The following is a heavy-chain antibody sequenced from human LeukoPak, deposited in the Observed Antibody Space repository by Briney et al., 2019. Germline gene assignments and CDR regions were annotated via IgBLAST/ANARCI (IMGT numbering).Heavy chain of an antibody. J-gene: IGHJ4*02. Sequence: PGGSLRLSCAASGFTFSSYWRSWVRQAPGKGLEWVANIKQDGSERYYVDSVKGRFTISRDNAKNSLYLQMNSLRAEDTAVYYCARGPSGGNGFSYWGQGTLVTVSS. V-gene: IGHV3-7*04. CDR3: ARGPSGGNGFSY. CDR1: GFTFSSYW. D-gene: IGHD2-15*01. CDR2: IKQDGSER.